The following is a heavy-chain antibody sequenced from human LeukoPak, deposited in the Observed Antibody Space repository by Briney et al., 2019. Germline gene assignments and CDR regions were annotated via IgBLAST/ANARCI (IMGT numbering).Heavy chain of an antibody. J-gene: IGHJ4*02. CDR2: ITDSGDNT. Sequence: GGSLRLSCAASGFTFSTYAVTCVRQAPGKGLEWVSSITDSGDNTYYADSVKGRFTISRDNSKNTLYLQVDSLRAEDTAIYYCATYSRSLFRHFDFWGQGTLVTVSS. CDR1: GFTFSTYA. D-gene: IGHD6-6*01. CDR3: ATYSRSLFRHFDF. V-gene: IGHV3-23*01.